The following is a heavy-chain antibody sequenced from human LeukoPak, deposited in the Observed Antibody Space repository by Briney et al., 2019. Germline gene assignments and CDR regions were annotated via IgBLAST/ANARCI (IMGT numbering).Heavy chain of an antibody. V-gene: IGHV4-39*01. D-gene: IGHD2-15*01. Sequence: SETLSLTCTVSGGSISSGTYYWGWIRQSPGKGLEWIGSIDSSGNTFYNPSLKSRVTISVDTSKNQFSLKLNSVTADDTVDYCFARHKYSSQNSDGFDIWGQGTMVTVSS. J-gene: IGHJ3*02. CDR2: IDSSGNT. CDR3: ARHKYSSQNSDGFDI. CDR1: GGSISSGTYY.